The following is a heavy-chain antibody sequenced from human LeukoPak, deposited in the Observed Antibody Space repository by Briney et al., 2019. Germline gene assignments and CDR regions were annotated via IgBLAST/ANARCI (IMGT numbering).Heavy chain of an antibody. Sequence: GGSLRLSCAASGFTFSSYGMHWVRQAPGKGLEWVAVIWYDGSNKYYADSVKGRFTISRDNSKNTLYLQMNSLRAEDTAVYYCARDGSSSKSGMDVWGQGTTVTVSS. J-gene: IGHJ6*02. V-gene: IGHV3-33*01. CDR1: GFTFSSYG. CDR3: ARDGSSSKSGMDV. CDR2: IWYDGSNK. D-gene: IGHD6-13*01.